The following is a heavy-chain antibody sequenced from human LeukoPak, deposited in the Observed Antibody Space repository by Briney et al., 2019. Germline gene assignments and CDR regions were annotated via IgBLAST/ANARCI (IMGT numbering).Heavy chain of an antibody. Sequence: SETLSLTCTVSGYSISSGYYWGWIRQPPGKGLEWIGSIYHSGSTYYNPSLKSRVTISVDTSKNQFSLKLSSVTAADTAVYYCARDLDSSGWYDYWGQGTLVTVSS. J-gene: IGHJ4*02. V-gene: IGHV4-38-2*02. CDR1: GYSISSGYY. CDR2: IYHSGST. CDR3: ARDLDSSGWYDY. D-gene: IGHD6-19*01.